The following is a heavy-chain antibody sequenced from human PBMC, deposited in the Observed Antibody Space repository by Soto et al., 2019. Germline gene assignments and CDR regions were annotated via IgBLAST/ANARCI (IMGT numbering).Heavy chain of an antibody. CDR3: ATFITGTTEEHYFDY. J-gene: IGHJ4*02. V-gene: IGHV3-33*01. D-gene: IGHD1-7*01. CDR1: GSTFSSYG. Sequence: QVQLVESGGGVVQPGRSLRLSCAASGSTFSSYGMHWVRQAPGKGLEWVAVIWYDGSNKYYADSVKGRFTISRDNSKNTLYLQMNSLRAEDTVVYYCATFITGTTEEHYFDYWGQGTLVTVSS. CDR2: IWYDGSNK.